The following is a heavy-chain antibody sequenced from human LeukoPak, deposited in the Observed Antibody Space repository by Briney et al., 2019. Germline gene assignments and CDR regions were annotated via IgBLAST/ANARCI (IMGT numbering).Heavy chain of an antibody. J-gene: IGHJ5*02. CDR3: ARDWDGRDSDRSGYYPRWFDP. CDR2: VYYTGNT. Sequence: SETLSLTCAVSGGSINRDNWWTWVRQPPGRGLEWIGEVYYTGNTHYNPSLQSRVTISVDKSKNQFSLDLSSVTAADTAVYYCARDWDGRDSDRSGYYPRWFDPWGQGTLVTVSS. V-gene: IGHV4-4*02. CDR1: GGSINRDNW. D-gene: IGHD3-22*01.